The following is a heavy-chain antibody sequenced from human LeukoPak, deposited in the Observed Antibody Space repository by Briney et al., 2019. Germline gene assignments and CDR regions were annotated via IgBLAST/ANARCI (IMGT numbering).Heavy chain of an antibody. J-gene: IGHJ4*02. Sequence: SGRSLRLSCAASGFTFSSYAMHWVRQAPGKGLEWVAVIWYDGSNKYYADSVKGRLTISRDNSKNTLYLQMNSLRAEDTAVYYCAPLAVAGTPRDYWGQGTPVTVSS. CDR3: APLAVAGTPRDY. V-gene: IGHV3-33*08. D-gene: IGHD6-19*01. CDR1: GFTFSSYA. CDR2: IWYDGSNK.